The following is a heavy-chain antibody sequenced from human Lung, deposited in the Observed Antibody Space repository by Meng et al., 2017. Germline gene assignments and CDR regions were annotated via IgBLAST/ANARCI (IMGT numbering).Heavy chain of an antibody. CDR1: GFTLSDYS. CDR2: ISESGNYR. D-gene: IGHD3-10*01. CDR3: ARGDGSGSLFEN. J-gene: IGHJ4*02. Sequence: EVQLVESGGGLVKPEGSLRLSCAASGFTLSDYSMNWVRRAPGKGLEWVSSISESGNYRYYADSVKGRFTVTRDNAKNSLYLQMNSLRAEDTAVYYCARGDGSGSLFENWGQGTLVTVSS. V-gene: IGHV3-21*01.